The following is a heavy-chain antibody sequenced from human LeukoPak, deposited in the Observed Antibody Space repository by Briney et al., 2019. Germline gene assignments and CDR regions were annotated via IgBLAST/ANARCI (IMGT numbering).Heavy chain of an antibody. J-gene: IGHJ4*02. CDR3: ARGYCSSTSCYTVDY. V-gene: IGHV1-2*02. CDR2: INPNSGGT. CDR1: GHTFTGYY. D-gene: IGHD2-2*02. Sequence: ASVKVSCKASGHTFTGYYMHWVRQAPGQGLEWMGWINPNSGGTNYAQKFQGRVTMTRDTSISTAYMELSRLRSDDTAVYYCARGYCSSTSCYTVDYWGQGTLVTVSS.